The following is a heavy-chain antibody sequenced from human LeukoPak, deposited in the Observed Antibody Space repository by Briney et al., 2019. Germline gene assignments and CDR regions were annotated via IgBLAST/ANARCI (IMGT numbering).Heavy chain of an antibody. CDR2: IYYSGST. V-gene: IGHV4-31*03. CDR3: ARVDDAFDI. J-gene: IGHJ3*02. CDR1: GGPISSGGYY. Sequence: SQTLSLTCTVSGGPISSGGYYWSWIRQHPGQGLEWIGYIYYSGSTYYNPSLKSRVTISVDTSKNQFSLKLSSVTAADTAVYYCARVDDAFDIWGQGTMVTVSS.